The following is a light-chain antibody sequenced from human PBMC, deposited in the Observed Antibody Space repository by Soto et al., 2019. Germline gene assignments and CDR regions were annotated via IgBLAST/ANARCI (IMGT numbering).Light chain of an antibody. CDR1: SSDVGGYNY. Sequence: LAQPPSASGSPGQSITISCTGTSSDVGGYNYVSWYQQHPGKAPKLMIYEVSNRPSGVSNRFSGSKSGNTASLTISGLQAEDEADYYCSSYTSSSTYVFGTGTKVTVL. CDR3: SSYTSSSTYV. V-gene: IGLV2-14*01. CDR2: EVS. J-gene: IGLJ1*01.